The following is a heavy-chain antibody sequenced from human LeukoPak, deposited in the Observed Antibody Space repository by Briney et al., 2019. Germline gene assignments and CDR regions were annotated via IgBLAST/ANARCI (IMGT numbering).Heavy chain of an antibody. D-gene: IGHD3-3*01. CDR3: ARGRITIFGVVNRDYYYMDV. J-gene: IGHJ6*03. CDR2: INHSGST. Sequence: SETLSLTCAVYGGSFSGYYWSWIRPPPGKGLEWIGEINHSGSTNYNPSLKSRVTIPVDTSKNQFSLKLSSVTAADTAVYYCARGRITIFGVVNRDYYYMDVWGKGTTVTVSS. V-gene: IGHV4-34*01. CDR1: GGSFSGYY.